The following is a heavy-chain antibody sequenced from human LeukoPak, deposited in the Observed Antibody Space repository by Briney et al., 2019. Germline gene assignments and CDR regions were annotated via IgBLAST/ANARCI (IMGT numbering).Heavy chain of an antibody. D-gene: IGHD3-22*01. CDR3: VTLNYYDSSGYYYWYFDL. V-gene: IGHV1-24*01. Sequence: ASVKVSCKVSEATLTELSMHWVRQAPGKGLEWMGGFDPEDGETIYAQKFQGRITMTEDTSTDTAYMELSSLRSEDTALYYCVTLNYYDSSGYYYWYFDLWGRGTLVTVSS. CDR2: FDPEDGET. J-gene: IGHJ2*01. CDR1: EATLTELS.